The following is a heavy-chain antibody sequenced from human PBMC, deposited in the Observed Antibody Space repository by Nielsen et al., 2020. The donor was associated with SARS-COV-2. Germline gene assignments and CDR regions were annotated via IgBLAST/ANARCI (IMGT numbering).Heavy chain of an antibody. CDR3: ARADEVAVDY. CDR1: GYTFTGYY. J-gene: IGHJ4*02. D-gene: IGHD2-15*01. CDR2: INAGNGNT. Sequence: ASVQVSCKASGYTFTGYYMHWVRQAPGQRLDWMGWINAGNGNTKYSQKFQGRVTITRDTSASTAYLELSRLRSEDTAVYYCARADEVAVDYWGQGTLVTVSS. V-gene: IGHV1-3*01.